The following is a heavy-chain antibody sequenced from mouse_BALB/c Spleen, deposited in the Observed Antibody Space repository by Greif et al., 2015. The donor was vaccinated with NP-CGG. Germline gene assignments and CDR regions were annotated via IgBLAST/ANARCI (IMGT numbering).Heavy chain of an antibody. J-gene: IGHJ4*01. V-gene: IGHV1S81*02. D-gene: IGHD2-3*01. CDR1: GYIFTSYW. CDR3: AIYDGYYYYAMDY. CDR2: INPSNGRT. Sequence: VQLQQSGAELVKPGASVKLSCKASGYIFTSYWMHWVKQRPGQGLEWIGEINPSNGRTNYNEKFKSKATLTVDKSSSTAYMQLSSLTSEDSAVYYCAIYDGYYYYAMDYWGQGTSVTVSS.